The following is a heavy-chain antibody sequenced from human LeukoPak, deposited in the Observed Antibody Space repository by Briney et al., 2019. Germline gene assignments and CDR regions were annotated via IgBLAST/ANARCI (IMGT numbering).Heavy chain of an antibody. J-gene: IGHJ4*02. CDR2: IKSKTDGGTT. CDR1: GFTFSNAW. V-gene: IGHV3-15*01. CDR3: TAGLPFDY. Sequence: GGSLRLSCAAPGFTFSNAWMSWVRQAPGKGLEWVGRIKSKTDGGTTDYAAPVKGRFTISRDDSKTTLYLQMNSLNTEDTAVYFCTAGLPFDYWGQGTLVSVSS.